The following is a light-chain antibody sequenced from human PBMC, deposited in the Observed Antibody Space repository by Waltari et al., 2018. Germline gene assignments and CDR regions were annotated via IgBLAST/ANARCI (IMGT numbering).Light chain of an antibody. V-gene: IGLV2-14*01. CDR1: SSDVGGYNY. CDR2: DVS. J-gene: IGLJ3*02. CDR3: SSYTSSSTWV. Sequence: QSALTQPASVSGSPGQSITISSTGTSSDVGGYNYFSWYQQHPGKPPKLMIYDVSMLPSGVSNRFSGSKSGNTASLTISGLQAEDEADYYCSSYTSSSTWVFGGGTKLTV.